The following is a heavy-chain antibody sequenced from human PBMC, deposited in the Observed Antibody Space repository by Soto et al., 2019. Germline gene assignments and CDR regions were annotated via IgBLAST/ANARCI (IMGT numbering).Heavy chain of an antibody. Sequence: QVQLVESGGGVVHPGRSLRLSCAASGFTFSRYGMHWVRQAPGKGLEWVAVTWDDGSNKYYADSVKGRFTISRDKSQNTLYLRMNSLRAEDTAWYYCARVPFDPWGQGTLVTVSS. CDR2: TWDDGSNK. V-gene: IGHV3-33*01. CDR3: ARVPFDP. CDR1: GFTFSRYG. J-gene: IGHJ5*02.